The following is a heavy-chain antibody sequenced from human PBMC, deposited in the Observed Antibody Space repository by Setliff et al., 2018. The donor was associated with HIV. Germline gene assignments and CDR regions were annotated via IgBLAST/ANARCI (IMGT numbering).Heavy chain of an antibody. CDR1: RGTFTSYA. Sequence: AASVKVSCKASRGTFTSYAFSWVRQAPGQGLEWMGGIIAILGIPSYAQKFQGGVTITADKSTNTAYMELKSLRSEDTALYYCATGPPYCSGGSCYSSLHHWGQGTLVTVSS. J-gene: IGHJ1*01. CDR3: ATGPPYCSGGSCYSSLHH. CDR2: IIAILGIP. D-gene: IGHD2-15*01. V-gene: IGHV1-69*10.